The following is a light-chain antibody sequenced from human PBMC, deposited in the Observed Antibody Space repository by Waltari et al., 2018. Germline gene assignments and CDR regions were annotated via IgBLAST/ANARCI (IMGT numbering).Light chain of an antibody. CDR3: CSHTGGSTFVI. CDR2: DVS. J-gene: IGLJ2*01. Sequence: QSALTQPASVSGSPGQSITISCTGSNSDFGTYNFVSWYQQHPDKAPKLMIYDVSKRPSGVSNRFSGSKSGNTASLTISGLQAEDEADYYCCSHTGGSTFVIFGGGTKLTVL. CDR1: NSDFGTYNF. V-gene: IGLV2-23*02.